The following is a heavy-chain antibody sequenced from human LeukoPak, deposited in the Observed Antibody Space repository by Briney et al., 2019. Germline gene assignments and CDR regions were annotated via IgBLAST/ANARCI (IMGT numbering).Heavy chain of an antibody. V-gene: IGHV1-2*02. CDR1: GYTFTRYN. D-gene: IGHD6-13*01. CDR3: VRGGGTSWFDY. J-gene: IGHJ4*02. Sequence: ASVKVSCKVSGYTFTRYNLHWVRQAPGQGLEWMGWINPNSGATNYAQKFQGRVTLTSDASTSTAYMEVNGLRSDDTAVYSCVRGGGTSWFDYWGQGTPVTVSS. CDR2: INPNSGAT.